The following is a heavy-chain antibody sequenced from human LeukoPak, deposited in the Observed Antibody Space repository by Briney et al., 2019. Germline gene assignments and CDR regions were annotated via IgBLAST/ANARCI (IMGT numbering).Heavy chain of an antibody. CDR3: ARQRADYFYYYVDV. CDR2: IYYSKTT. V-gene: IGHV4-39*01. J-gene: IGHJ6*03. D-gene: IGHD3-9*01. Sequence: SETLSLTCTVSGGSIGTTNYYRGWLRQPPGKGLEWIGSIYYSKTTYDNPSLESRVTISIETSKNQFSLKLSSVTAADTAVYYCARQRADYFYYYVDVWGKGTTVTVS. CDR1: GGSIGTTNYY.